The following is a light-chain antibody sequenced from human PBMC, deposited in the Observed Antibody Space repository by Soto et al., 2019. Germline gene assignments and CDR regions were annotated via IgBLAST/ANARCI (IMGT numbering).Light chain of an antibody. CDR2: EVT. V-gene: IGLV2-14*01. Sequence: QSVLTQPASVSGSPGQSITISCTGTSSDVGGYNRVSWYQQHPDKAPKLIIYEVTNRPSGISNRFSGSKSGDTASLTISGLQAEDEADYYCYSYSSGSAHVFGTGTKVTVL. CDR1: SSDVGGYNR. CDR3: YSYSSGSAHV. J-gene: IGLJ1*01.